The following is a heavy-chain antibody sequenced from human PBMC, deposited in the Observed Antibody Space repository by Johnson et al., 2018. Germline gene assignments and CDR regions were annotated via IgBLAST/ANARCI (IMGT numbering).Heavy chain of an antibody. CDR2: ISASGRST. D-gene: IGHD3-10*01. CDR3: AKGSSTVRGVFDYNSMDV. CDR1: GFTLNTSA. J-gene: IGHJ6*03. V-gene: IGHV3-23*04. Sequence: VQLVQSGGGLVQPGGSLRLSCAASGFTLNTSAMNWVRQAPGKGLEWVSSISASGRSTYYTDSVKGRFTISRDNSKNTLFLQMNSLRVEDTAVYYCAKGSSTVRGVFDYNSMDVWGKGTTVTVSS.